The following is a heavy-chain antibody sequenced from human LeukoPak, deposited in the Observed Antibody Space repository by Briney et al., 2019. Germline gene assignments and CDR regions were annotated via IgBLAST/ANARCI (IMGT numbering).Heavy chain of an antibody. V-gene: IGHV3-7*01. CDR2: IQQDGIKK. Sequence: GSLRLSCTVSGLTFDTYGMSWVRQAPGKGLEWVANIQQDGIKKYYVDSVEGRFTISRENAKNSLFLQMSSLRADDTAVYYCGRELDGSVDYWGQGTLVTVSS. D-gene: IGHD3-10*01. CDR3: GRELDGSVDY. J-gene: IGHJ4*02. CDR1: GLTFDTYG.